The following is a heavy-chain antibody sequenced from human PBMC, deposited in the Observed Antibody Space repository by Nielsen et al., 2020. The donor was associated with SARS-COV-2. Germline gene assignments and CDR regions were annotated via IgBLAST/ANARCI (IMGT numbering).Heavy chain of an antibody. CDR2: INPSGGST. CDR1: GYTFTSYY. D-gene: IGHD3-9*01. V-gene: IGHV1-46*01. Sequence: ASVKVSCKASGYTFTSYYMHWVGQAPGQGLEWMGIINPSGGSTSYAQKFQGRVTMTRDTSTSTVYMELSSLRSEDTAVYYCAREGILTGPDYWGQGTLVTVSS. J-gene: IGHJ4*02. CDR3: AREGILTGPDY.